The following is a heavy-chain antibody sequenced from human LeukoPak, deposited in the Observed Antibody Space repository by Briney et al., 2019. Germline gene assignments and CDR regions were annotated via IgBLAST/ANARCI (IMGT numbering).Heavy chain of an antibody. V-gene: IGHV4-59*01. Sequence: SETLSLTCSVSGGSISNYYLNWIRQIPGKGLEWIGYVFYTGITDYNPSLKSRVSISADTSKNQFSLMLTSVTAADTAVYYCASFYGSGSYLIWGQGTMVTVSS. CDR3: ASFYGSGSYLI. CDR1: GGSISNYY. CDR2: VFYTGIT. D-gene: IGHD3-10*01. J-gene: IGHJ3*02.